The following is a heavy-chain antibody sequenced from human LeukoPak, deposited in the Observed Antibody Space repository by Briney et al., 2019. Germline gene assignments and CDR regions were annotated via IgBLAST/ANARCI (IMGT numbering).Heavy chain of an antibody. J-gene: IGHJ4*02. CDR2: VSGSGSST. CDR3: AKSRVSSWGAIDY. V-gene: IGHV3-23*01. Sequence: EGSLRLSCAASGFIFSSHAMNWVRQAPGKGLEWVSGVSGSGSSTFYADSVKGRFTISRDNSKNILYPQMNSLRVEDTAVYYCAKSRVSSWGAIDYWGQGTLLTVSS. D-gene: IGHD6-13*01. CDR1: GFIFSSHA.